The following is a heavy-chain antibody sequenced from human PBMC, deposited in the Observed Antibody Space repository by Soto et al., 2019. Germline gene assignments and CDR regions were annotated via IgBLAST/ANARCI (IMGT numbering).Heavy chain of an antibody. J-gene: IGHJ6*02. CDR2: INPNSGGT. D-gene: IGHD2-2*01. CDR3: ARDVEAVYCSSTSCFSYYYYGMDV. Sequence: ASVKVSCKASGYTFTGYYMHWVRQAPGQGLEWMGWINPNSGGTNYAQKFQGRVTMTRDTSISTAYMELSRLRSDDTAVYYCARDVEAVYCSSTSCFSYYYYGMDVWGQGTTVTVSS. CDR1: GYTFTGYY. V-gene: IGHV1-2*02.